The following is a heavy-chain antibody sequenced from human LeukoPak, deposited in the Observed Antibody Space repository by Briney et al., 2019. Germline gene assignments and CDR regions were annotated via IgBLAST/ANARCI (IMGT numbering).Heavy chain of an antibody. CDR3: ARGGQSYYGSGSYYTESYYYYMDV. CDR1: GGSFSGYY. J-gene: IGHJ6*03. V-gene: IGHV4-59*10. D-gene: IGHD3-10*01. CDR2: IYTSGST. Sequence: SETLSLTCAVYGGSFSGYYWSWIRQPPGKGLEWIGRIYTSGSTNYNPSLKSRVTISVDTSKNQFSLKLSSVTAADTAVYYCARGGQSYYGSGSYYTESYYYYMDVWGKGTTVTISS.